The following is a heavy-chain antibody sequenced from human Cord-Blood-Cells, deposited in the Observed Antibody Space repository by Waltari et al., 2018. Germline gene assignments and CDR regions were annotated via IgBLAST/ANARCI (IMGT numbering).Heavy chain of an antibody. J-gene: IGHJ4*02. CDR1: GGSFSGYY. CDR3: ATSSSSSVGY. CDR2: INHSGST. D-gene: IGHD6-6*01. Sequence: QVQLQQWGAGLFKPSETLSLTCAVYGGSFSGYYWSWIRQPPGKGLEWIGEINHSGSTNYNPSLKSRVTISVDTSKNQFSLKLSSVTAADTAVYYCATSSSSSVGYWGQGTLVTVSS. V-gene: IGHV4-34*01.